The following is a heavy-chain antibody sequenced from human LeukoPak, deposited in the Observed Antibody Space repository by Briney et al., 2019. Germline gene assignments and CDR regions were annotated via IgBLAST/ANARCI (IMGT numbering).Heavy chain of an antibody. V-gene: IGHV1-2*02. D-gene: IGHD1-14*01. CDR1: GYTFTGSY. CDR2: INPNSGGT. Sequence: GASVKVSCKASGYTFTGSYMHWVRQAPRQGLEWMGWINPNSGGTNYAQKFQGRVTMTRDTSTSTAYMELSRLTTDDSAVYCCMRDTAGTLAFDIWGQGTKVTVSS. CDR3: MRDTAGTLAFDI. J-gene: IGHJ3*02.